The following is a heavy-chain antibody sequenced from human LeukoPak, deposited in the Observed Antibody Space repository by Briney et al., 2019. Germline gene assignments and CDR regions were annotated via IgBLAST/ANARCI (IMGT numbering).Heavy chain of an antibody. CDR1: GFTFSSYS. CDR2: ISSSSYI. CDR3: ARSYSSSWFDY. Sequence: TGGSLRLSCAASGFTFSSYSMNWVRQAPGKGLEWVSSISSSSYIYYADSVKGRFTISRDNAKNSLYLQMNSLRAEDTAVYYCARSYSSSWFDYWGQGTLVTVSS. V-gene: IGHV3-21*01. J-gene: IGHJ4*02. D-gene: IGHD6-13*01.